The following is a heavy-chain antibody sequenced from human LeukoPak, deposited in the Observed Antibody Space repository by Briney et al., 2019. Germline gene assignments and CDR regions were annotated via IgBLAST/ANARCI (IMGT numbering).Heavy chain of an antibody. V-gene: IGHV4-61*08. Sequence: PSETLSLTCTVSGGSISSGDYYWSWIRQPPGKGLEWIGYVYYSGSTNYNPSLESRVTILVDTSKNQFSLKLTSVTAADTAVYYCARHLYYYYGMDVWGHGTTVTVSS. CDR2: VYYSGST. CDR1: GGSISSGDYY. CDR3: ARHLYYYYGMDV. J-gene: IGHJ6*02.